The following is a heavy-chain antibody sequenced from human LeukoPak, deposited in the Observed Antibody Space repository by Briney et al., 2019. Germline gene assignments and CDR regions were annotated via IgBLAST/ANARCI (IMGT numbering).Heavy chain of an antibody. Sequence: SETLSLTCTVSGGSISSGGYYRSWIRQPPGKGLEWIGYIYHSGSTYYNPSLKSRVTISVDRSKNQFSLKLSSVTASDTAVYYCARATDRVLPSDYWGQGTLVTVSS. D-gene: IGHD3-10*01. V-gene: IGHV4-30-2*01. J-gene: IGHJ4*02. CDR3: ARATDRVLPSDY. CDR1: GGSISSGGYY. CDR2: IYHSGST.